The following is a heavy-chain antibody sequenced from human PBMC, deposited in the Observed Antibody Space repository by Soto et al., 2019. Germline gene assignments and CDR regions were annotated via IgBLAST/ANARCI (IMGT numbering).Heavy chain of an antibody. V-gene: IGHV1-18*01. Sequence: VKVSCKASGYTFTSYGISWVRQAPGQGLEWMGWISAYNGNTNYAQKLQGRVTMTTDTSTSTAYMELRSLRSDDTAVYYCARHPFGEFLFAFGYWGQGTLVPVS. CDR2: ISAYNGNT. CDR1: GYTFTSYG. CDR3: ARHPFGEFLFAFGY. D-gene: IGHD3-10*01. J-gene: IGHJ4*01.